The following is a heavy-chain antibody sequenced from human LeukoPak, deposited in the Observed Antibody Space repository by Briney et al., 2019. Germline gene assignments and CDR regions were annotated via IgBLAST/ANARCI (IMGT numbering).Heavy chain of an antibody. Sequence: GGSLRLSCAASKFSFSDYAMHWVRQAPGKGREWVAIISFDGSNKDYGESVKGRVTLSRDNSRNTLYLQMNSLTAEDTAVYFCARDLRWLQTFDHWGQGSLVSVSS. V-gene: IGHV3-30-3*01. CDR1: KFSFSDYA. J-gene: IGHJ4*02. CDR3: ARDLRWLQTFDH. CDR2: ISFDGSNK. D-gene: IGHD5-24*01.